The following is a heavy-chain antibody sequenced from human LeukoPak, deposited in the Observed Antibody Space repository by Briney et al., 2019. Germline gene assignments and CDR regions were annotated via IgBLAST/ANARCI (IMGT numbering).Heavy chain of an antibody. J-gene: IGHJ4*02. CDR2: INSSCGTT. Sequence: ASVDVSCEASGYTFPRYYLLWVRQAPGKGLEGVGVINSSCGTTSYAQKFQGRVTITRDASMSTVYMELSSLRSEDTAVYYCARVPIAARSRYYFDYWGQGTLVTVSS. CDR1: GYTFPRYY. D-gene: IGHD6-6*01. CDR3: ARVPIAARSRYYFDY. V-gene: IGHV1-46*03.